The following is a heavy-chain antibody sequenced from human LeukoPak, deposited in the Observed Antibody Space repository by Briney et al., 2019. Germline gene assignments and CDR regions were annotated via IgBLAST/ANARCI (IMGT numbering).Heavy chain of an antibody. CDR1: DFTFSGST. J-gene: IGHJ6*02. V-gene: IGHV3-73*01. CDR3: SSDYPPYGVDV. Sequence: GGSLRLSCAASDFTFSGSTIHWVRQASGKGLEWVGRIRSKPNSYATAYAASVKGRFTISRDDSKNTAYLQMNSLKTEDTAVYYCSSDYPPYGVDVWGQGTTVTVSS. D-gene: IGHD4-17*01. CDR2: IRSKPNSYAT.